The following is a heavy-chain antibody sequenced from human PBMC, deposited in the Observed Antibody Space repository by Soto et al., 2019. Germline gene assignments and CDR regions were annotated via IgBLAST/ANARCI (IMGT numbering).Heavy chain of an antibody. Sequence: GGSLRLSCAAPGFTFSSYAMHWVRQAPGKGLEWVAVISYDGSNKYYADSVKGRFTISRDNSKNTLYLQMNSLRAEDTAVYYCAGDVAAGSGWFDPWGQGTLVTVSS. D-gene: IGHD6-13*01. CDR3: AGDVAAGSGWFDP. CDR2: ISYDGSNK. J-gene: IGHJ5*02. CDR1: GFTFSSYA. V-gene: IGHV3-30-3*01.